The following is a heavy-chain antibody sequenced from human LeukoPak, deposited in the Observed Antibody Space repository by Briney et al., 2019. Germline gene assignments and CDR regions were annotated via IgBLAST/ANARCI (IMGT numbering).Heavy chain of an antibody. CDR2: INPSGGST. CDR3: AINAYCYGSGSSDYYYYYMDV. Sequence: ASVEVSCKASGYTFTSYYMHWVRQAPGQGLEWMGIINPSGGSTSYAQKFQGRVTMTRDTSTSTVYMELSSLRSEDTAVYYCAINAYCYGSGSSDYYYYYMDVWGKGTTVTISS. J-gene: IGHJ6*03. D-gene: IGHD3-10*01. CDR1: GYTFTSYY. V-gene: IGHV1-46*01.